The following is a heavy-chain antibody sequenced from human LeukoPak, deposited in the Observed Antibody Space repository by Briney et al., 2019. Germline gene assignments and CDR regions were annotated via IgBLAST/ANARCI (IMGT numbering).Heavy chain of an antibody. CDR2: IYSGGST. CDR1: GFTVSSNY. J-gene: IGHJ3*02. V-gene: IGHV3-66*01. Sequence: GGSLRLSCAASGFTVSSNYMSWVRQAPGKGLEWVSVIYSGGSTYYADSVKGRFTISRDNSKNTLYLQMNSLRAEDTAVYYCASGDIVVVPAARRHAFDIWGQGTMVTVSS. CDR3: ASGDIVVVPAARRHAFDI. D-gene: IGHD2-2*01.